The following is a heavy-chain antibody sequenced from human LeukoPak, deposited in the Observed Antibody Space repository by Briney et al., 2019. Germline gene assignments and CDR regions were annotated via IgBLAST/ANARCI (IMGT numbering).Heavy chain of an antibody. Sequence: GGSLRLSCAASGFTFSSYAMSWVRQAPGKGLEWVSAISSSGSTIFYADSVKGRFTISRDNAKNSLSLQMNSLRAEDTAVYYCARGPSGQIAMWGQGTLVTVSS. V-gene: IGHV3-48*03. CDR1: GFTFSSYA. D-gene: IGHD2-21*01. CDR3: ARGPSGQIAM. J-gene: IGHJ4*02. CDR2: ISSSGSTI.